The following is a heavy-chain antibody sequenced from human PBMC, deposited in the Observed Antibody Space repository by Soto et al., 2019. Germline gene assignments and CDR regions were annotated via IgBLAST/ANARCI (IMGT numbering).Heavy chain of an antibody. CDR2: IYKGGAT. D-gene: IGHD4-17*01. Sequence: EVQLVDSGGDLVQPGGSLTLSCTTSGFTVSGNVLTWVRQAPGKGLEWISVIYKGGATYYADSVKGRFTISRDNSMNTLYLQMSSLRVEDTAVYYCARGRGYGDGNYYSRYMDVWGKGTTVIVS. CDR1: GFTVSGNV. V-gene: IGHV3-66*01. J-gene: IGHJ6*03. CDR3: ARGRGYGDGNYYSRYMDV.